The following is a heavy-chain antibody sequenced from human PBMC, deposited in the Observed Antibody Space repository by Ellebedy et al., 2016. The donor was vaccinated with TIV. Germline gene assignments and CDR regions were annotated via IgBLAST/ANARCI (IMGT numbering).Heavy chain of an antibody. CDR2: INPSGGST. D-gene: IGHD3-9*01. CDR3: ARGAYFDWLTAFDI. J-gene: IGHJ3*02. Sequence: ASVKVSCKASGYTFTSYYMYWVRQAPGQGLEWMGTINPSGGSTNYAQRFQGRVTMTRDTSTSTVYMELSSLTSDDTAVYYCARGAYFDWLTAFDIWGRGTMVTVSS. V-gene: IGHV1-46*01. CDR1: GYTFTSYY.